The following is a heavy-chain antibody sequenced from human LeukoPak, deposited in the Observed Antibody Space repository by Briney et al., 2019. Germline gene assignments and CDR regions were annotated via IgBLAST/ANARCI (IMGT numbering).Heavy chain of an antibody. CDR1: EFTVSSNY. CDR3: ASAYYYYYMDV. Sequence: GGSLRLSCADSEFTVSSNYMSWVRQAPGKGLEWVSVIYSGGSTYYADSVKGRFTISRDNSKNTLYLQMNSLRAEDTAVYYCASAYYYYYMDVWGKGTTVTVSS. V-gene: IGHV3-66*02. J-gene: IGHJ6*03. CDR2: IYSGGST.